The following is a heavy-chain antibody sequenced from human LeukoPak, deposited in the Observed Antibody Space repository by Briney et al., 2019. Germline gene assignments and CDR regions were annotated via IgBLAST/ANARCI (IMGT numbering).Heavy chain of an antibody. CDR2: INHSGST. Sequence: PSETLSLTCAVYGGSFSGYYWSWIRQPPGKGLEWIGEINHSGSTNYNPSLKSRVTISVDTSKSQFSLKLSSVTAADTAVYYCARGKYSSGWYQHWGQGTLVTVSS. J-gene: IGHJ1*01. CDR1: GGSFSGYY. V-gene: IGHV4-34*01. D-gene: IGHD6-19*01. CDR3: ARGKYSSGWYQH.